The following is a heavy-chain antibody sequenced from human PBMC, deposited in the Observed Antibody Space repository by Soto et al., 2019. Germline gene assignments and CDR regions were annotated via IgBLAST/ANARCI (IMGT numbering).Heavy chain of an antibody. CDR3: ARTKWLVYFVDY. CDR1: GFTFSSYW. V-gene: IGHV3-7*01. D-gene: IGHD6-19*01. CDR2: IKQDGSEK. Sequence: EVQLVESGGGLVQPGGSLRLSCAASGFTFSSYWMSWVRQAPGKGLEWVANIKQDGSEKYYVDSVKGRFTISRDNAKNSLYLQMTCLRAEDTAVYYCARTKWLVYFVDYWGQGTLVAVSS. J-gene: IGHJ4*02.